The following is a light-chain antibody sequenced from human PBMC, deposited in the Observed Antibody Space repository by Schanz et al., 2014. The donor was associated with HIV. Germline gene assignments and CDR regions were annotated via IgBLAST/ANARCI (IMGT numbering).Light chain of an antibody. CDR3: AAWDVNLNGPV. Sequence: QSVMTQPPSASGTPGQRVTISCSGSSSNIGSNTVNWYQQLPGTAPKLLIYSNNQRPSGVPDRISGSKSGTSASLAISGLQSEDEADYYCAAWDVNLNGPVFGGGTKLTVL. J-gene: IGLJ2*01. V-gene: IGLV1-44*01. CDR1: SSNIGSNT. CDR2: SNN.